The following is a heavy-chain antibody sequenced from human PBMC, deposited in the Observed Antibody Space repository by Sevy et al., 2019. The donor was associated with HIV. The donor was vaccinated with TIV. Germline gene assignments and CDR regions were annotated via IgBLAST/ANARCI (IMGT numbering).Heavy chain of an antibody. Sequence: GGSLRLSCAASGFTFSSYSMDWVRQAPGKGLEWVSSISSSSTYIYYADSVKGRFTISRDKAKNSLYLQMNSLRAEDTAVYYCAREGGGGYYYDYWGQGILVTVSS. CDR2: ISSSSTYI. J-gene: IGHJ4*02. CDR3: AREGGGGYYYDY. V-gene: IGHV3-21*01. CDR1: GFTFSSYS. D-gene: IGHD3-22*01.